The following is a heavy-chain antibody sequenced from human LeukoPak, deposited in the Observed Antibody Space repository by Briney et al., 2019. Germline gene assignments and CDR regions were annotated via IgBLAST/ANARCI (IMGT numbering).Heavy chain of an antibody. J-gene: IGHJ4*02. D-gene: IGHD5-24*01. Sequence: PGASLKLSCAGTRFIFSSYWMSWVRQAPGKGLEWVANIKQDGSEKYYLDSVKGRFTISRDNAKDSLYLQMNSLRAEDTAVYYCARDHSRDGYNFWGQGTLVTVSS. CDR2: IKQDGSEK. CDR1: RFIFSSYW. CDR3: ARDHSRDGYNF. V-gene: IGHV3-7*01.